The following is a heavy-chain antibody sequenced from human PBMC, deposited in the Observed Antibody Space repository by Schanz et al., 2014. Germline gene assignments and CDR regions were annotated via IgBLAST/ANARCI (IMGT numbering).Heavy chain of an antibody. V-gene: IGHV3-21*01. Sequence: EVQLVESGGGLVKPGGSLRLSCAASGFTFSSYSMNWVRQAPGKGLEWVSSISSSSSYIYYADSVKGRFTISRDNAKNSLYLQMNSLRAEDTAVYYCARPRFDYGEVDYWGQGTLXTVSS. CDR3: ARPRFDYGEVDY. CDR2: ISSSSSYI. J-gene: IGHJ4*02. CDR1: GFTFSSYS. D-gene: IGHD4-17*01.